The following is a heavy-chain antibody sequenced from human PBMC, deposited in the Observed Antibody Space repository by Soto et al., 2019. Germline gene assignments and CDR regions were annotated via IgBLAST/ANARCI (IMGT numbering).Heavy chain of an antibody. V-gene: IGHV4-39*01. Sequence: SETLSLTCTVSGGSISSSSYYWGWIRQPPGKGLEWIGSIYYSGSTYYNPSLKSRVTISVDTSKNQFSLKLSSVTAADTAVYYCARQDSGYDPFDYWGQGTLVTVSS. D-gene: IGHD5-12*01. J-gene: IGHJ4*02. CDR1: GGSISSSSYY. CDR3: ARQDSGYDPFDY. CDR2: IYYSGST.